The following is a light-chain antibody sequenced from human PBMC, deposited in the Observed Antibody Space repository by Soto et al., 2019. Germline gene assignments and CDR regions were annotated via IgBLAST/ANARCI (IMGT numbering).Light chain of an antibody. Sequence: QSALTQPPSASGSPGQSATISCTGTSSDVGRFDYVSWYQQHPGKAPKLIIFEVTKRPSGVPDRFSGSKSGNTASLTVSGLQAEDEAEYYCSSNAGANNVVFGGGTKLTVL. V-gene: IGLV2-8*01. J-gene: IGLJ2*01. CDR1: SSDVGRFDY. CDR3: SSNAGANNVV. CDR2: EVT.